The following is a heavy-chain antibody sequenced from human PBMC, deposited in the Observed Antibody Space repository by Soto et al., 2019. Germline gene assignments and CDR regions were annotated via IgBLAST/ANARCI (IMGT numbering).Heavy chain of an antibody. CDR2: IDPSDSQT. J-gene: IGHJ4*02. D-gene: IGHD3-22*01. V-gene: IGHV5-10-1*01. Sequence: GESLKISCRGSGYSFAGYWITWVRQKPGKGLEWMGRIDPSDSQTYYSPSFRGHVTISVTKSITTVFLQWSSLRTSDTAMYYCARQIYDSDTGPNFQYYFDSWGQGTPVTVSS. CDR1: GYSFAGYW. CDR3: ARQIYDSDTGPNFQYYFDS.